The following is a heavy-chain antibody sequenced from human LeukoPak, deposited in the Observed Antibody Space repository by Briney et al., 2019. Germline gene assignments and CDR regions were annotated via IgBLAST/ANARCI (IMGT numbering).Heavy chain of an antibody. Sequence: SETLSLTCSVSDDSITMYYWTWIRQPPGKGLEWIGYVDHTGSTNFNPSLNGRVSISRDTTKNLFSLRLRSVTAADTAVYFCARGRVSSSTWYSTYYYYFYMDVWGKGTTVTVSS. CDR1: DDSITMYY. CDR2: VDHTGST. D-gene: IGHD1-1*01. V-gene: IGHV4-59*01. CDR3: ARGRVSSSTWYSTYYYYFYMDV. J-gene: IGHJ6*03.